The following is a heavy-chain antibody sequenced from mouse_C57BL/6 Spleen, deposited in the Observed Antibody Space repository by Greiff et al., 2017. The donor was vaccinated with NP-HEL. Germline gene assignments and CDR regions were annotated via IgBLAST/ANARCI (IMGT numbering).Heavy chain of an antibody. D-gene: IGHD1-1*01. CDR3: ARDLYYGSSYDY. CDR1: GYSITSGYY. J-gene: IGHJ2*01. Sequence: EVKLQESGPGLVKPSQSLSLTCSVTGYSITSGYYWNWIRQFPGNKLEWMGYISYDGSNNYNPSLKNRISITRDTSKNQFFLKLNSVTTEDTATYYCARDLYYGSSYDYWGQGTTLTVSS. CDR2: ISYDGSN. V-gene: IGHV3-6*01.